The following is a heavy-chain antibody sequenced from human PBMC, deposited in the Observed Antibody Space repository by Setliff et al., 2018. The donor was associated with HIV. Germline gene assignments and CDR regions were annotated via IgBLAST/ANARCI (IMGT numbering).Heavy chain of an antibody. CDR1: GFTFSSFG. V-gene: IGHV3-33*01. J-gene: IGHJ4*02. D-gene: IGHD3-3*01. CDR2: IWYDGINK. CDR3: ARWRWHQSKFDY. Sequence: GGSLRLSCAASGFTFSSFGMHWVRQVPGKGLEWVAVIWYDGINKNYADSVKGRFTISRDNAKNTLYLQMNSLRVEDTAVYYCARWRWHQSKFDYWGQGALVTV.